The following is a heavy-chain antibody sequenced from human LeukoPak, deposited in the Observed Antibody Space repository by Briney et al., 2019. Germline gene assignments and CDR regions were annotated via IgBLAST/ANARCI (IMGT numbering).Heavy chain of an antibody. CDR3: TSPQADSGATYFRH. J-gene: IGHJ1*01. CDR2: IRSKVSSYAT. CDR1: GFTFSGST. V-gene: IGHV3-73*01. D-gene: IGHD6-19*01. Sequence: PGGSLKLFCAASGFTFSGSTMHWVRQASGKGLEWIGRIRSKVSSYATAYAASVKGRFTISRDDAKNTAYLQMDSLKTEDTAVYYCTSPQADSGATYFRHWGQGTLVTVFS.